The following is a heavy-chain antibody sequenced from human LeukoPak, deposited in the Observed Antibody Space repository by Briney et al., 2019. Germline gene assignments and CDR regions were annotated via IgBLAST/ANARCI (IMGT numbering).Heavy chain of an antibody. CDR1: GFIFSNYY. D-gene: IGHD3-3*01. CDR2: ISSSGSTI. CDR3: ARAPYDFWSGYYHDAFDI. J-gene: IGHJ3*02. Sequence: GGSLRLSCAASGFIFSNYYMSWIRQAPGKGLEWVSYISSSGSTIYYADSVKGRFTISRDNAKNSLYLQMNSLRAEDTAVYYCARAPYDFWSGYYHDAFDIWGQGTMVTVSS. V-gene: IGHV3-11*04.